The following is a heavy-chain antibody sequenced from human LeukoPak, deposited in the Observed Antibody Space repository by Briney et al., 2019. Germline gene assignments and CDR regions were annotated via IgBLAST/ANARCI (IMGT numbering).Heavy chain of an antibody. CDR1: GYTFTGYY. Sequence: ASVKVSCKASGYTFTGYYMHWVRQAPGQGLEWMGWINPNSGGTNYAQKFQGRVTMTRDTSISTAYMELSRLRSDDTAVYYCARDLYRRGHFDFWGQGTLVTVSS. CDR2: INPNSGGT. J-gene: IGHJ4*02. CDR3: ARDLYRRGHFDF. V-gene: IGHV1-2*02.